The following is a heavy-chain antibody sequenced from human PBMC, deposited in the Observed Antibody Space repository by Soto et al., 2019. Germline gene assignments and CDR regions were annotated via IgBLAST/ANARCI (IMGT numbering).Heavy chain of an antibody. D-gene: IGHD3-3*01. Sequence: ASVKVSCKASGYTFTSYGISWVRQAPGQGLEWMGWISAYNGNTNYAQKLQGRVTMTTDTSTSTAYMELRSLRSDDTAVYYCARDTGSYYDLWSGYYTGFDYWGQGTLVTVSS. J-gene: IGHJ4*02. V-gene: IGHV1-18*01. CDR2: ISAYNGNT. CDR3: ARDTGSYYDLWSGYYTGFDY. CDR1: GYTFTSYG.